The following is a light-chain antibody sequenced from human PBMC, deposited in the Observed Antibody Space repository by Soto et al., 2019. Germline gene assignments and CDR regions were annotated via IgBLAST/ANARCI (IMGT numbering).Light chain of an antibody. CDR1: QSLLDSGDGNTY. CDR3: QQYNGWPIT. Sequence: DIVMTQSPLSLPVTPVEPASVSCRSSQSLLDSGDGNTYLDWYLQKPGQSPQLLIYTVSHRATGFPARFSGSGPGTEFTLTISSLQSEDFAVYYCQQYNGWPITFGQGTRLEIK. CDR2: TVS. J-gene: IGKJ5*01. V-gene: IGKV2-40*01.